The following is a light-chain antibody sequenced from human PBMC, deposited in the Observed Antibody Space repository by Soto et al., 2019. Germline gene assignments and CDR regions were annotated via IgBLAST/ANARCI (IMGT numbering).Light chain of an antibody. J-gene: IGKJ1*01. V-gene: IGKV1-8*01. Sequence: IQVTQSPSSLSASAGDRVTITCRASQDIGTYLVWYQQKPGKAPNLLIYSASTLHSGGPSRFSGSGAGTVFTLTISSLQSEDSATYYCQQYFKLRTFGQGTKVEVK. CDR2: SAS. CDR3: QQYFKLRT. CDR1: QDIGTY.